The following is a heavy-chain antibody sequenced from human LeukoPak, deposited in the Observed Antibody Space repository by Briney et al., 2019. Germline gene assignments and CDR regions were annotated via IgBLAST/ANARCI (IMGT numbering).Heavy chain of an antibody. D-gene: IGHD5/OR15-5a*01. CDR3: ATGSLWFGT. J-gene: IGHJ5*02. CDR1: GYTFSSYD. V-gene: IGHV1-8*01. Sequence: GASVKVSCKASGYTFSSYDINWVRQATGQGLEWMGWMNPNSGNTGYAQKFQGRVTITRDTSISTAYMELSSLRSEDTAVYYCATGSLWFGTWGQGTLVTVSS. CDR2: MNPNSGNT.